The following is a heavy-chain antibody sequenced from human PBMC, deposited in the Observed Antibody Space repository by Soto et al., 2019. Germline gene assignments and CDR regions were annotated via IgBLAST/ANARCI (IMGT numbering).Heavy chain of an antibody. V-gene: IGHV4-31*03. D-gene: IGHD4-17*01. CDR2: IYYSGST. CDR1: GGSISSGGYY. J-gene: IGHJ5*02. Sequence: QVQLQESGPGLVKPSQTLSLTCTVSGGSISSGGYYWSWIRQHPGKGLGWIGYIYYSGSTYYNPSLKSRVTISVDTSKNQFSLKLSSVTAADTAVYYCTNTVTRRNWFDPWGQGTLVTVSS. CDR3: TNTVTRRNWFDP.